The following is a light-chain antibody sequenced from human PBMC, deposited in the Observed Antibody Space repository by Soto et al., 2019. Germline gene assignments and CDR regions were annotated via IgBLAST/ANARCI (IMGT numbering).Light chain of an antibody. Sequence: DIQMTQSPSTLSASVGDRVTITCRASQSISSWLAWYQQKPGKAPKLLIYDASSLESGVPSRFSGGGSGTEFTLTISSLQPDDFATYYCQQYNSYSLTLGGGTKVEI. CDR1: QSISSW. V-gene: IGKV1-5*01. CDR3: QQYNSYSLT. J-gene: IGKJ4*01. CDR2: DAS.